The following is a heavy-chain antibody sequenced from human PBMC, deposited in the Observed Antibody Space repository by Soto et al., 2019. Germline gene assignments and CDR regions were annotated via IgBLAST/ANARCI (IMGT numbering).Heavy chain of an antibody. CDR3: ARDGKLELRGGIGY. CDR2: IIPIFGTA. J-gene: IGHJ4*02. V-gene: IGHV1-69*01. D-gene: IGHD1-7*01. CDR1: GGTFSSYA. Sequence: QVQLVQSGAEVKKPGSSVKVSCKASGGTFSSYAISWVRQAPGQGLEWMGGIIPIFGTANYAQKFQGRVTITAAESTSKAYMELSSLRSADTDVYYCARDGKLELRGGIGYWGQGTLVTVSS.